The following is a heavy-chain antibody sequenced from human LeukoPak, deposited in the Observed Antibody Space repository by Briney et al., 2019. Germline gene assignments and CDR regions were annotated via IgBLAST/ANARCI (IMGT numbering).Heavy chain of an antibody. D-gene: IGHD3-22*01. J-gene: IGHJ4*02. Sequence: ASVKVSCKASGYTFTGYYMHWVRQAPGQGLEWMGWINPNSGGTNYAQKFQGRVTMTTDTSTSTAYMELRSLRSDDTAVYYCARSDRSGFYFDDYWGQGTLVTVSS. CDR2: INPNSGGT. CDR1: GYTFTGYY. CDR3: ARSDRSGFYFDDY. V-gene: IGHV1-2*02.